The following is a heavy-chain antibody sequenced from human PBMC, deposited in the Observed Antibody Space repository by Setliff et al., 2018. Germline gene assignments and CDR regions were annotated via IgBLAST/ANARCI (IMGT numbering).Heavy chain of an antibody. CDR3: VRSGKFGMRFWFDQ. CDR1: GGTFTNYG. J-gene: IGHJ5*02. CDR2: INPDSGDT. Sequence: ASVKVSCKASGGTFTNYGVSWVRQAPGQGLEWMGWINPDSGDTHSAQKFQGRVTMTRDTSINTAYMELSSLTSDDTAFYYCVRSGKFGMRFWFDQWGLGTLVTVSS. V-gene: IGHV1-2*02. D-gene: IGHD1-26*01.